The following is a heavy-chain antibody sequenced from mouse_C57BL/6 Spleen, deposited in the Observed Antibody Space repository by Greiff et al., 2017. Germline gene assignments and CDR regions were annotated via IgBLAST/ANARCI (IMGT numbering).Heavy chain of an antibody. CDR1: GFTFSSYT. D-gene: IGHD1-1*01. CDR3: ASPYYYGSVV. Sequence: EVKLVESGGGLVKPGGSLKLSCAASGFTFSSYTMSWVRQTPEKRLEWVATISGGGGNTYYPDSVKGRFTISRDNAKNTLYLQMSSLRSEDTAVYYCASPYYYGSVVWGTGTTVTVSS. J-gene: IGHJ1*03. V-gene: IGHV5-9*04. CDR2: ISGGGGNT.